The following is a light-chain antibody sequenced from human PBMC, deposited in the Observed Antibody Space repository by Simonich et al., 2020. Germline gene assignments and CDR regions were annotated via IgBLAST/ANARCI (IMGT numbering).Light chain of an antibody. Sequence: EIVLTQSPGTLSLSPGERDTLSCRASQSVSSSYLAWYHQKPGQAPRLLIYGASSRATGSPDRFRGSGTGTDYTLTISSLQAEDVAVYDCQQDYSTPYTFGQGTKLEIK. CDR2: GAS. J-gene: IGKJ2*01. V-gene: IGKV3-20*01. CDR1: QSVSSSY. CDR3: QQDYSTPYT.